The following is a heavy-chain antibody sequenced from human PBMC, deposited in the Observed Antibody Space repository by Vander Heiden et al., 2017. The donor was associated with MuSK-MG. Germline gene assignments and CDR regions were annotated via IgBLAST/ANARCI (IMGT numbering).Heavy chain of an antibody. V-gene: IGHV4-34*01. CDR3: ARGQSAYYDILTGYSGIYYFDY. Sequence: HVQLQQWGAGLLKPSETLSLTCAVFGESFSGYYWSWIGQTPGKAPEWVGENNHRGSTNSNPSLKGRVTISIDASKDQFSLKLSSVTAADTAVYYCARGQSAYYDILTGYSGIYYFDYWGQGTLVTVSS. CDR2: NNHRGST. J-gene: IGHJ4*02. D-gene: IGHD3-9*01. CDR1: GESFSGYY.